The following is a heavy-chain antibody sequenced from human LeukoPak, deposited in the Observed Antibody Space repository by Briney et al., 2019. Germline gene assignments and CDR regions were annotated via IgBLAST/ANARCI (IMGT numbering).Heavy chain of an antibody. D-gene: IGHD3-3*01. CDR2: IYHSGST. J-gene: IGHJ5*02. V-gene: IGHV4-34*01. CDR3: ARGARDDFWSGYYYLRFDP. Sequence: SETLSLTCAVYGGSFSGYYWSWIRQPPGKGLEWIGYIYHSGSTYYNPSLKSRVTISVDRSKNQFSLKLSSVTAADTAVYYCARGARDDFWSGYYYLRFDPWGQGTLVTVSS. CDR1: GGSFSGYY.